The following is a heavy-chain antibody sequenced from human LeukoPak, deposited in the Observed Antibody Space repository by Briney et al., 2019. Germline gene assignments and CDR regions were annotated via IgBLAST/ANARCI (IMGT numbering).Heavy chain of an antibody. V-gene: IGHV3-7*01. J-gene: IGHJ4*02. D-gene: IGHD5-24*01. CDR3: AKWRWRQSEYED. Sequence: GGSLRLSCEASGFSFSDHWMGWVRQAPGKGLECVANIKHDGSEKEYVDSVKGRFTISRDNAKNSVYLEMSSLRAEDTAVYYCAKWRWRQSEYEDWGQGTLVTVSS. CDR2: IKHDGSEK. CDR1: GFSFSDHW.